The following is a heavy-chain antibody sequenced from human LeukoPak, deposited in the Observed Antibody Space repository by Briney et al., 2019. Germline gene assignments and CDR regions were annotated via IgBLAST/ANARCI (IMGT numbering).Heavy chain of an antibody. CDR1: GFTFSSYA. Sequence: SGGSLRLSCAASGFTFSSYAMTWVRQAPGKGLEWVSAISGSGAYTYHEDSVKGRFTISRDNSKNTLYLQMNSLRAEDTAVYYCAKVKRGEYDFWSGYYEIYYYYGMDVWGQGTTVTVSS. CDR2: ISGSGAYT. J-gene: IGHJ6*02. V-gene: IGHV3-23*01. CDR3: AKVKRGEYDFWSGYYEIYYYYGMDV. D-gene: IGHD3-3*01.